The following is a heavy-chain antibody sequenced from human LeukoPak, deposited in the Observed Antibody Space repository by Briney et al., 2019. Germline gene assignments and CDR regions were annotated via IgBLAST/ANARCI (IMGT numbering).Heavy chain of an antibody. CDR1: GGSISSGGYY. J-gene: IGHJ4*02. CDR3: ARVPHCSGGSCYVGGSIYFDY. CDR2: IYYSGST. V-gene: IGHV4-31*03. D-gene: IGHD2-15*01. Sequence: SETLSLTYTASGGSISSGGYYWRWIRQHPGKGLEWIGYIYYSGSTYYNPSLKSRVTISVDTSKNQFSLKLSSVTAADTAVYYCARVPHCSGGSCYVGGSIYFDYWGQGTLVTVSS.